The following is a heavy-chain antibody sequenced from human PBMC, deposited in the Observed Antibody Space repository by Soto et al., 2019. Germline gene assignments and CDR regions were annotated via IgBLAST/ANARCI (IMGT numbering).Heavy chain of an antibody. J-gene: IGHJ4*02. D-gene: IGHD6-13*01. CDR1: GFTFRDYW. V-gene: IGHV3-7*01. CDR3: VTADAGRGGIDY. CDR2: INQDGSQK. Sequence: EVQLVESGGDLVQPGGSVRLSCVASGFTFRDYWMSWVRQAPGQGLEWVANINQDGSQKYYVGSVEGRFTISRDNAGNSLYLQMNSLRAEDTAVYCCVTADAGRGGIDYWGQGTLLTVSS.